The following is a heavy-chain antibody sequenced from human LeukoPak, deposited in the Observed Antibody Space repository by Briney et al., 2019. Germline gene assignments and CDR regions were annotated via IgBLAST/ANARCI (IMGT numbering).Heavy chain of an antibody. D-gene: IGHD2-15*01. V-gene: IGHV3-20*04. CDR1: GFTFDDSG. CDR3: ARNVTDCSSGSCYKVIDY. J-gene: IGHJ4*02. CDR2: INWNGGST. Sequence: PGGSLRLSCAASGFTFDDSGMSWVRQAPGKGLEWVSGINWNGGSTGYADSVKGRFTISRDNAKNSLYLQMNSLRVEDTALYYCARNVTDCSSGSCYKVIDYWGQGTLVTVSS.